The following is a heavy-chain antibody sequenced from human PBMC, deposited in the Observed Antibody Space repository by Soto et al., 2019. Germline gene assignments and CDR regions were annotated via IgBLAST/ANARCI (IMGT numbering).Heavy chain of an antibody. J-gene: IGHJ4*02. CDR3: ARLTYYYDRKYFDY. CDR2: INHSGST. Sequence: SEALSLTCAVYGGSFSAYYWSWIRPLPGKGLEWIGEINHSGSTNYNPSLKSRVTISVDTSKNQFSLKLSSVTAADTAVYYCARLTYYYDRKYFDYWGQGTLVTVSS. V-gene: IGHV4-34*01. D-gene: IGHD3-22*01. CDR1: GGSFSAYY.